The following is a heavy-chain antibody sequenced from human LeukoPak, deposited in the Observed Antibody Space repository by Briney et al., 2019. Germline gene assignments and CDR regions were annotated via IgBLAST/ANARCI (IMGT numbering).Heavy chain of an antibody. J-gene: IGHJ6*02. CDR2: IYYSGST. CDR3: ARVGGTNYYYYGMDV. D-gene: IGHD1-26*01. CDR1: GGSFSGYY. V-gene: IGHV4-59*01. Sequence: SETLSLACAVYGGSFSGYYWSWIRQPPGKGLEWIGYIYYSGSTNYNPSLKSRVTISVDTSKNQFSLKLSSVTAADTAVYYCARVGGTNYYYYGMDVWGQGTTVTVSS.